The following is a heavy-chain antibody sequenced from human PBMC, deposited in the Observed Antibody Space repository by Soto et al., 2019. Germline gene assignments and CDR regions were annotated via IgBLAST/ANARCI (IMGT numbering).Heavy chain of an antibody. Sequence: QVQLVQSGAEAKKPGASVKVSCKASGYTFSIFGINWVRQAPGQGLEWMGWISAYSGNTNYAQRCQRRVTMTTDTATTTAYLELTIRRSADTAVYYCARNLDNYGIDVCGKGTTVTASS. CDR1: GYTFSIFG. CDR2: ISAYSGNT. CDR3: ARNLDNYGIDV. J-gene: IGHJ6*04. V-gene: IGHV1-18*01.